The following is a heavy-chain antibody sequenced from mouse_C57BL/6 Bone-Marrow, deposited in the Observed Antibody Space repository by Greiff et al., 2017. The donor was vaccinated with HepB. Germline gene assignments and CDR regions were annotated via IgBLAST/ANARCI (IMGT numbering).Heavy chain of an antibody. D-gene: IGHD1-1*01. J-gene: IGHJ4*01. Sequence: LQESGAELARPGASVKLSCKASGYTFPSYGISWVKPRTGQGLEWIGEIYPRSGNTYYNEKFKGKATLTADKSSSTAYMELRSLTSEDSAVYFCASPLIYYYGSSYEDYAMDYWGQGTSVTVSS. V-gene: IGHV1-81*01. CDR3: ASPLIYYYGSSYEDYAMDY. CDR2: IYPRSGNT. CDR1: GYTFPSYG.